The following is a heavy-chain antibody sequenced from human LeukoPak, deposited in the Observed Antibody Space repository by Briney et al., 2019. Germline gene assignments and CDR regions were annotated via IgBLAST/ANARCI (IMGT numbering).Heavy chain of an antibody. Sequence: SETLSLTCAVYGGSFSGYYWSWIRQPPGKGLEWIGEINHSGSTNYNPSLKSRVTISVDTSKNQFSLKLSSVTAADTAVYYCARARDIVVVPAAIRPRNARYGMDVWGQGTTVTVSS. D-gene: IGHD2-2*02. V-gene: IGHV4-34*01. J-gene: IGHJ6*02. CDR3: ARARDIVVVPAAIRPRNARYGMDV. CDR2: INHSGST. CDR1: GGSFSGYY.